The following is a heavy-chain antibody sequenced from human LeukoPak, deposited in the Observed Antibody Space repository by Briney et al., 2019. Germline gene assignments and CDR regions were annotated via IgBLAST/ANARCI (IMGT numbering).Heavy chain of an antibody. Sequence: PGGSLRLSCAASGFTFSSYGMHWVRQAPGKGLEWVSSISSSRSYIYYADSVKGRFTISRDNAKNSLYLQMNSLRAEDTALYYCAKVAYDSYGHYYHDYFDYWGQGTLVTVSS. CDR2: ISSSRSYI. V-gene: IGHV3-21*04. CDR1: GFTFSSYG. D-gene: IGHD3-22*01. CDR3: AKVAYDSYGHYYHDYFDY. J-gene: IGHJ4*02.